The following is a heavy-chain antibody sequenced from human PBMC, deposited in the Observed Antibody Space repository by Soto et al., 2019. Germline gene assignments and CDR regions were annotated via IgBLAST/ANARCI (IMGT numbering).Heavy chain of an antibody. J-gene: IGHJ6*02. CDR2: ISAYNGNR. V-gene: IGHV1-18*01. CDR3: ARLYCISTSCYLGMDV. D-gene: IGHD2-2*01. CDR1: GYTFTSYG. Sequence: ASVKVSCKASGYTFTSYGISWVRQAPGQGLEWMGWISAYNGNRNYVQKLQGRVTMTTDTSTSTAYMELRSLRSDDTAVYYCARLYCISTSCYLGMDVWGQGTTVTGSS.